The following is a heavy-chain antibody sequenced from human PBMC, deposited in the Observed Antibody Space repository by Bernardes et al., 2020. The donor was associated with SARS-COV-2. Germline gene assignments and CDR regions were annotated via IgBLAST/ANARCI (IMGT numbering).Heavy chain of an antibody. CDR2: ITNTGATT. V-gene: IGHV3-23*01. CDR1: GFTFSRYA. D-gene: IGHD3-16*02. CDR3: AKGSDYTWGSDRYNAFDI. J-gene: IGHJ3*02. Sequence: GGSLRLSCAASGFTFSRYALTWGRQAPGKGLEWVSSITNTGATTDYANFVQGRFTISRDDSKSTLYLQMNNLRAEDTAVYYCAKGSDYTWGSDRYNAFDIWRQGTTVTVSS.